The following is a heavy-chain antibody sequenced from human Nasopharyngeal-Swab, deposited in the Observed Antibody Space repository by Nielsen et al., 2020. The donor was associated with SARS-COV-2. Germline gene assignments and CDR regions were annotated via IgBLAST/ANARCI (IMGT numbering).Heavy chain of an antibody. D-gene: IGHD3-10*01. CDR2: ISWKSGNM. CDR1: GFSFDDYT. CDR3: AKTMVRGDFYYFLDV. V-gene: IGHV3-9*01. Sequence: GGSLRLSCVASGFSFDDYTMHWVRQAPGQGLEWVSGISWKSGNMGYADSVKGRFTISRDNAKNSVYLQMNSLRPEDTALYYCAKTMVRGDFYYFLDVWGKGTTVTVSS. J-gene: IGHJ6*03.